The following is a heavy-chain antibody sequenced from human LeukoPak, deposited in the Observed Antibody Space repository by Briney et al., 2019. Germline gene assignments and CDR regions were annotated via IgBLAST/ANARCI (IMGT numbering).Heavy chain of an antibody. Sequence: ASVKVSCKASGYTFTSYGISWVRQAPGQGLEWMGWISAYNGNTNYAQKLQGRVTMTTDTSTSTAYMELRSLRSDDTAVYYCASRVRGVITAPFDYWGQGTLVTVSS. D-gene: IGHD3-10*01. V-gene: IGHV1-18*01. CDR3: ASRVRGVITAPFDY. CDR1: GYTFTSYG. CDR2: ISAYNGNT. J-gene: IGHJ4*02.